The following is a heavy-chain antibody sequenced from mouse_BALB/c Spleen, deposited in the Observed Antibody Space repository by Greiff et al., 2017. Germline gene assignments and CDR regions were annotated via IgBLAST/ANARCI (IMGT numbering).Heavy chain of an antibody. CDR2: ISDGGSYT. CDR3: ARDRYYGSSYGIDY. Sequence: EVMLVESGGGLVKPGGSLKLSCAASGFTFSDYYMYWVRQTPEKRLEWVATISDGGSYTYYPDSVKGRFTISRDNAKNNLYLQMSSLKSEDTAMYYCARDRYYGSSYGIDYWGQGTTLTVSS. J-gene: IGHJ2*01. D-gene: IGHD1-1*01. V-gene: IGHV5-4*02. CDR1: GFTFSDYY.